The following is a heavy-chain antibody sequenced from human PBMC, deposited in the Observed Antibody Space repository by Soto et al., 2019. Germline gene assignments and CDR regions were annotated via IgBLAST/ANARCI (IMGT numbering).Heavy chain of an antibody. CDR2: MSHSGGT. Sequence: QVQLQQWGAGLLKPSETLSLTCAVYGGFVSSGSYYWSWIRQPPGKGLEWIGEMSHSGGTHFNPSLNSRVTISVGTSKNQFSLKRSSVTAADTALYYCARVERGTATTVVDAFDIWGPGTMVTVSS. J-gene: IGHJ3*02. V-gene: IGHV4-34*01. CDR1: GGFVSSGSYY. CDR3: ARVERGTATTVVDAFDI. D-gene: IGHD1-1*01.